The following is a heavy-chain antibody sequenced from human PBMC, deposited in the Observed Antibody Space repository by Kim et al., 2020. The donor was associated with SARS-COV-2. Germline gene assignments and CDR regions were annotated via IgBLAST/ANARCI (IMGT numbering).Heavy chain of an antibody. J-gene: IGHJ3*02. Sequence: GGSLRLSCAASGFTFSSYAMHWVPQAPGKGLECVAIISYDGSNKYYADSVKGRFTISRDNSKNTLYLQMNSLRAEDTAVYYCARGFGSAFDIWGQGTMVTDSS. CDR3: ARGFGSAFDI. CDR1: GFTFSSYA. CDR2: ISYDGSNK. D-gene: IGHD2-15*01. V-gene: IGHV3-30-3*01.